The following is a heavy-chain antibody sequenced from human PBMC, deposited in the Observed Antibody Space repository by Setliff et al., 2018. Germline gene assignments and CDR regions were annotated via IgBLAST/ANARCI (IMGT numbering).Heavy chain of an antibody. CDR2: IYTGGST. Sequence: PSETLSLTCTVSGGSISSASYYWGWIRQPAGKGLEWIGYIYTGGSTIYNPSLKSRVTISLDRSKTQFSLKLSSVTAADTAVYYCARGGTFRYFDYWGQGTPVTVSS. CDR1: GGSISSASYY. CDR3: ARGGTFRYFDY. V-gene: IGHV4-61*10. J-gene: IGHJ4*02. D-gene: IGHD5-12*01.